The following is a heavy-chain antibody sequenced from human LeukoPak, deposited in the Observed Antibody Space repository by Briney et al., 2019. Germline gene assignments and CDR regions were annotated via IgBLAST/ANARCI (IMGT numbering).Heavy chain of an antibody. CDR3: ARDKLRYWFDP. CDR2: IYHSGST. J-gene: IGHJ5*02. Sequence: PSETLSLTCAVSGGSISGGGYSWSWIRQPPGKGLEWIGYIYHSGSTYYNPSLKSRVTISVDGSKNQSSLKLSSVTAADTAVYYCARDKLRYWFDPWGQGTLVTVSS. D-gene: IGHD1-26*01. V-gene: IGHV4-30-2*01. CDR1: GGSISGGGYS.